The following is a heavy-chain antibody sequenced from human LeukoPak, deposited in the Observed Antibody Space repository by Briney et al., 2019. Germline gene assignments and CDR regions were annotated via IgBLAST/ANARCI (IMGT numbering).Heavy chain of an antibody. V-gene: IGHV3-33*01. CDR2: IWYDGSNK. Sequence: PGRSLRLSCAASGFTFSSYGMHWVRQAPGKGLEWVAVIWYDGSNKYYADSVKGRFTISRDNSKNTLYLQMNSLRAEDTAVYYCARDHYYGSGSYIFDYWGQGTLVTVSP. J-gene: IGHJ4*02. CDR3: ARDHYYGSGSYIFDY. CDR1: GFTFSSYG. D-gene: IGHD3-10*01.